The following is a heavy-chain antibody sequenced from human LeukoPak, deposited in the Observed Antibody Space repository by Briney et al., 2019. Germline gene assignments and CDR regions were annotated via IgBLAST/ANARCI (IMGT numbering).Heavy chain of an antibody. CDR1: GFNFSNFA. Sequence: GGSLRLSCAASGFNFSNFAMHWVRQAPGKGLEWVAVVSGNGRSKFSANSVKGRFTISRDNSKSTLFLQMNSLKLEDMGVYYCAREVASLTDAFDVWGQGTLVTVSS. CDR2: VSGNGRSK. CDR3: AREVASLTDAFDV. V-gene: IGHV3-30*04. D-gene: IGHD5-12*01. J-gene: IGHJ3*01.